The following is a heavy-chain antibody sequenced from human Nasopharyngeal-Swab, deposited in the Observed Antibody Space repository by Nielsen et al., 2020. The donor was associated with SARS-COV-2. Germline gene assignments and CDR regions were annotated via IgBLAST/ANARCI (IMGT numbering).Heavy chain of an antibody. D-gene: IGHD2-15*01. CDR1: GFTFDDYA. J-gene: IGHJ3*02. CDR2: ISWNSGSI. V-gene: IGHV3-9*01. Sequence: SCAASGFTFDDYAMHWVRQAPGKGLEWVSGISWNSGSIGYADSVKGRFTISRDNAKNSLYLQMNSLRAEDTALYYCAKDCGGSCFGAFDIWGQGTMVTVSS. CDR3: AKDCGGSCFGAFDI.